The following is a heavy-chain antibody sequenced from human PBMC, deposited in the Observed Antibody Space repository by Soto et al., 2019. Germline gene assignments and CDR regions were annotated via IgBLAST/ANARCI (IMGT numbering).Heavy chain of an antibody. CDR2: INPNSGGT. D-gene: IGHD6-25*01. V-gene: IGHV1-2*02. CDR1: GYTFSGYY. CDR3: ARSLTEGHCIITGGYTRPLYGMGV. Sequence: ASVKVSCKASGYTFSGYYIHWLRQAPGQGLEWMGWINPNSGGTNYAQKFQGRVTVTRDTPTSTAYLELSRLTSDDTAVYYCARSLTEGHCIITGGYTRPLYGMGVCGQLTTVTVSS. J-gene: IGHJ6*02.